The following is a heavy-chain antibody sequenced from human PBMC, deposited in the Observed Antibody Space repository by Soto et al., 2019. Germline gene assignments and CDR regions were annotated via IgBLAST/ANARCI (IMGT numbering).Heavy chain of an antibody. J-gene: IGHJ6*02. D-gene: IGHD2-2*01. CDR3: ARAVCSSTSCYYYYYYGMDV. Sequence: SETLSLTCTVSGGSISSGGYYWSWIRQHPGKGLEWIGYIYYSGSTYYNPSLKSRVTISVDTSKNQFSLKLSSVTAADTAVYYCARAVCSSTSCYYYYYYGMDVWGQGTTVTVSS. V-gene: IGHV4-31*03. CDR2: IYYSGST. CDR1: GGSISSGGYY.